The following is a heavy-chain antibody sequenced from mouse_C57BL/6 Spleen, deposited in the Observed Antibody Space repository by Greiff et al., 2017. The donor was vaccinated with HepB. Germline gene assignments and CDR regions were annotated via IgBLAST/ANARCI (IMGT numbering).Heavy chain of an antibody. J-gene: IGHJ2*01. CDR3: ARGGTRDY. CDR1: GYTFTDYY. D-gene: IGHD4-1*01. CDR2: INPNNGGT. V-gene: IGHV1-26*01. Sequence: EVQLQQSGPELVKPGASVKISCKASGYTFTDYYMNWVKQSHGKSLEWIGDINPNNGGTSYNQKCKGKATLTVDKSSSTAYMELRSLTSEDSAVYYCARGGTRDYWGQGTTLTVSS.